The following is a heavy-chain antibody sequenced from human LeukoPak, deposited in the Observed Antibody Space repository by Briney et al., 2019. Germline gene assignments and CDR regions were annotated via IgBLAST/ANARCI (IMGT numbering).Heavy chain of an antibody. Sequence: GASVKVSCKASGYTFTSYGISWVRQAPGQGLEWMRWISAYNGNTNYAQKLQGRVTMTTDTSTSTAYMELRSLRSDDTAVYYCARGHYYDSSGYYPYWGQGTLVTVSS. J-gene: IGHJ4*02. CDR2: ISAYNGNT. V-gene: IGHV1-18*01. CDR1: GYTFTSYG. D-gene: IGHD3-22*01. CDR3: ARGHYYDSSGYYPY.